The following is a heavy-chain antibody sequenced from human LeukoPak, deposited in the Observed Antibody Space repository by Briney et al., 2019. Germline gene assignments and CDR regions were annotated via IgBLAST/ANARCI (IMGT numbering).Heavy chain of an antibody. D-gene: IGHD1-26*01. CDR2: MFYSGST. CDR1: GGSISSYY. J-gene: IGHJ6*02. V-gene: IGHV4-59*08. CDR3: ARQRGGSYYGYYYYYGMDV. Sequence: SSETLSLTCTVSGGSISSYYWSWIRQPPGKGLEWIGYMFYSGSTNYHPSLKSRVTISVDTSKNQFSLKLSSVTAADTAVYYCARQRGGSYYGYYYYYGMDVWGQGTTVTVSS.